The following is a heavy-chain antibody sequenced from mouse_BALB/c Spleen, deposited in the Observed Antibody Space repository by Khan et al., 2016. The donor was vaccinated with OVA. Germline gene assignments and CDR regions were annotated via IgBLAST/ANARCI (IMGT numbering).Heavy chain of an antibody. CDR1: GYTFSSYY. D-gene: IGHD2-10*02. Sequence: QVQLQQSGAELVKPGASVRLSCKASGYTFSSYYMYWVKQRPGQGLEWIGGINLSNGGTNFNEKFKTKVTLTVDKSSSTAYMQLSSLTSEDSAVYYCTRSGYANPFAYWGQGTLVTVSA. J-gene: IGHJ3*01. CDR2: INLSNGGT. CDR3: TRSGYANPFAY. V-gene: IGHV1S81*02.